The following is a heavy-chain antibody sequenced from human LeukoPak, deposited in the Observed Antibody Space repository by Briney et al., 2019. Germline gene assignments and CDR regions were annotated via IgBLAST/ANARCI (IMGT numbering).Heavy chain of an antibody. V-gene: IGHV3-23*01. CDR2: FCGWGGIT. D-gene: IGHD2-2*01. J-gene: IGHJ4*02. CDR1: GFTFSSYA. CDR3: AKGGDLGYCSSTSCAYFDY. Sequence: RSGGPLRLSCAASGFTFSSYAMIWVRQAPGKGLEGVSDFCGWGGITYYADSVKGRFTNSRDKSKNTLYLQMNSLRAEDTAVYYCAKGGDLGYCSSTSCAYFDYWGQGTLVTVSS.